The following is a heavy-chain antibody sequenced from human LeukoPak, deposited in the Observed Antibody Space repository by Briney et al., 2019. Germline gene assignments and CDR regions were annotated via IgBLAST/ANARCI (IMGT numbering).Heavy chain of an antibody. Sequence: PGGSLRLSRAASGFTFSSYVMSWVRQAPGKGLVWVSVITGSGGITYYADSVKGRFTISRDNSKNTLYLQMNSLRAEDTAVYYCAKYCISTSCYLYFGMDVWGQGTTVTVSS. CDR3: AKYCISTSCYLYFGMDV. CDR2: ITGSGGIT. V-gene: IGHV3-23*01. D-gene: IGHD2-2*01. J-gene: IGHJ6*02. CDR1: GFTFSSYV.